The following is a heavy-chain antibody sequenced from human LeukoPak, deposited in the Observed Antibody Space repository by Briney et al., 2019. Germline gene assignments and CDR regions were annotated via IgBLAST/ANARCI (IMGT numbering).Heavy chain of an antibody. Sequence: ASETLSLTCTVSGCSISSYYWSWIRQPPGKGLEWIGYIYYSGSTNYNPSLKSRVTISVDTSKNQFSLKLSSVTAADTAVYYCARSLVTGLGWYFDLWGRGTLVTVSS. V-gene: IGHV4-59*08. CDR2: IYYSGST. CDR3: ARSLVTGLGWYFDL. CDR1: GCSISSYY. J-gene: IGHJ2*01. D-gene: IGHD2-21*02.